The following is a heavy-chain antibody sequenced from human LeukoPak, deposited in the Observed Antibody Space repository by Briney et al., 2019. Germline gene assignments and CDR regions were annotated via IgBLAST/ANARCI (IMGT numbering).Heavy chain of an antibody. V-gene: IGHV3-7*03. Sequence: GGSLRLSCAASGFTFSTYWRSWVRQAPGKGLEWVANINEDGSEKYYVDSVKGRFTISRDNAKNLLYLQMNSLRAEDTAVYYCARDRGDTFDPWGQGTLVTVSS. CDR2: INEDGSEK. CDR3: ARDRGDTFDP. J-gene: IGHJ5*02. CDR1: GFTFSTYW. D-gene: IGHD4-17*01.